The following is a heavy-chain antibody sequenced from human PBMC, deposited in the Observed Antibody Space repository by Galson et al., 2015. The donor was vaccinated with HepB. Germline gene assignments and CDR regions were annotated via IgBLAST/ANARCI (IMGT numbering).Heavy chain of an antibody. Sequence: SLRLSCAASGFTFGNAWMSWVRQAPGKGLEWVGRIKSKTDGGTTDYAAPVKGRFTISRDDSKNTLYLQMNSLKTEDTAVYYCTTDGSGSYYPPYGMDVWGQGTTVTVSS. D-gene: IGHD3-10*01. CDR1: GFTFGNAW. CDR3: TTDGSGSYYPPYGMDV. J-gene: IGHJ6*02. V-gene: IGHV3-15*01. CDR2: IKSKTDGGTT.